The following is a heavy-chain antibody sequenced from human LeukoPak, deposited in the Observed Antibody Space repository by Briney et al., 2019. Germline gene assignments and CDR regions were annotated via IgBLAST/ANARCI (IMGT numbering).Heavy chain of an antibody. Sequence: ASVKVSCKASGYTFTGYDMHWVRQAPGQGLEWMGRINPNSGGTNYAQKFQGRVTITADESTSTAYMELSSLRSEDTAVYYCARVSQLWLRRAYYFDYWGQGTLVTVSS. V-gene: IGHV1-2*06. CDR2: INPNSGGT. CDR3: ARVSQLWLRRAYYFDY. D-gene: IGHD5-18*01. CDR1: GYTFTGYD. J-gene: IGHJ4*02.